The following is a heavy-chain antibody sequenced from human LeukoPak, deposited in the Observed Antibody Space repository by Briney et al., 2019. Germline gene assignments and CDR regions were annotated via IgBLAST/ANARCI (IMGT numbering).Heavy chain of an antibody. CDR1: GGSISSYY. J-gene: IGHJ4*02. Sequence: SETLSLTCTVSGGSISSYYWSWIRQPPGKGLEWIGYIYYSGSTNYNPSLKSRVTISIDTSKNQFSLKLSSVTAADTAVYYCARQSRGIAAAGKAYFDYWGQGTLVTVSS. D-gene: IGHD6-13*01. CDR2: IYYSGST. V-gene: IGHV4-59*01. CDR3: ARQSRGIAAAGKAYFDY.